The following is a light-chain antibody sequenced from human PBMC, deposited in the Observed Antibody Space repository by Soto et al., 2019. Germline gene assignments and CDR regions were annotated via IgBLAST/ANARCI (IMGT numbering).Light chain of an antibody. CDR3: RSYDSSLSGAV. J-gene: IGLJ7*01. CDR1: SSNIGAGYD. CDR2: GNS. V-gene: IGLV1-40*01. Sequence: QSVLTQPPSVSGAPGQRVTISCTGTSSNIGAGYDVHWYQQLPGTAPKLLIYGNSNRPSGVPDRFSGSKSGTSASLAITGLQAADEADDYCRSYDSSLSGAVFGGGTQLTVL.